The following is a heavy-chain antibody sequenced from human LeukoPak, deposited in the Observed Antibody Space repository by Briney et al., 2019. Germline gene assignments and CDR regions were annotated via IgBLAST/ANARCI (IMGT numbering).Heavy chain of an antibody. V-gene: IGHV1-18*01. CDR1: GYTFTNYG. J-gene: IGHJ4*02. D-gene: IGHD5-18*01. CDR3: ARERFLKIGGYSYGYIDY. Sequence: ASVKVSCKASGYTFTNYGITWVRQAPGQGLEWMGWISPYNGNTNYAQKFQGRVTLTTDTSTSTAYMELRSLRSDDTAVYYCARERFLKIGGYSYGYIDYWGQGTLVTVSS. CDR2: ISPYNGNT.